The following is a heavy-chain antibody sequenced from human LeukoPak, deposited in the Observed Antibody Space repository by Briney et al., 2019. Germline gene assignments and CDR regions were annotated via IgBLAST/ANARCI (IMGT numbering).Heavy chain of an antibody. V-gene: IGHV3-74*01. CDR3: ARRNRQDAFDI. CDR2: INSDGSST. Sequence: PGGSLRLSCAASGFTFSSYWMHWVRQAPGKGLAWVSRINSDGSSTSYADSVKGRFTISRDNAKNTLYLQMNSLRAEDTAVYYCARRNRQDAFDIWGQGTMVTVSS. J-gene: IGHJ3*02. CDR1: GFTFSSYW.